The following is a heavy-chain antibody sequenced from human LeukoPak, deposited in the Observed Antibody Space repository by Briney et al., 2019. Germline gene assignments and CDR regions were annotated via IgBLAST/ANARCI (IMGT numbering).Heavy chain of an antibody. D-gene: IGHD3-10*01. CDR1: GYTFISYG. CDR2: ISPYTGNT. J-gene: IGHJ2*01. Sequence: ASVRDSSKAPGYTFISYGINWVRQAPGQGLEWMGWISPYTGNTHYAQKPQGRVTMSTDTSTSTAYMELRSLRSDDTAVYYCARGGGDWYFGLWGRGTLVTVSS. V-gene: IGHV1-18*04. CDR3: ARGGGDWYFGL.